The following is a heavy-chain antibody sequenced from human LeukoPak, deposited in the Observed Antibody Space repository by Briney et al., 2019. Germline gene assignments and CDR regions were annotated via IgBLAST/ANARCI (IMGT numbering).Heavy chain of an antibody. CDR3: ARGPRGFAP. V-gene: IGHV3-53*01. J-gene: IGHJ5*02. CDR2: IYSGGST. Sequence: GGSLRLSCAASGFSVGDNDMSWVRQAPGKGLEWVSVIYSGGSTSYADSVKGRFSISRDNSKNTLYLQMNSLRAEETAVYYCARGPRGFAPWGQATLVTVSS. CDR1: GFSVGDND.